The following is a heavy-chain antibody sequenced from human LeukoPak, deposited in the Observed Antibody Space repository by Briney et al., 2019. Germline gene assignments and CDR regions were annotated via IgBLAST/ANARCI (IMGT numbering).Heavy chain of an antibody. D-gene: IGHD2-15*01. CDR1: GFTFSSYS. Sequence: GGSLRLSCAASGFTFSSYSMNWVRQAPGKGLEWVAVILYDGSNKYYADSVKGRFTISRDNSKNTMSLQMNSLRAEDTAVYYCAKEGPWYSFDFWGQGTPVTVSS. V-gene: IGHV3-30*18. CDR2: ILYDGSNK. J-gene: IGHJ4*02. CDR3: AKEGPWYSFDF.